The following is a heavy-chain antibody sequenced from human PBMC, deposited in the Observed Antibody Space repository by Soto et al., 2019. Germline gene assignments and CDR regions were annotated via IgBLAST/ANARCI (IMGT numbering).Heavy chain of an antibody. D-gene: IGHD2-2*01. Sequence: HPGGSLRLSCAASGFTFSSYWMSWVRQAPGKGLEWVANIKQDGSEKYYVDSVKGRFTISRDNAKNSLYLQMNSLRAEDTAVYYCAKEWGYCISTSCPDPYYYYGMDVWGQGTTVTVSS. J-gene: IGHJ6*02. CDR3: AKEWGYCISTSCPDPYYYYGMDV. CDR1: GFTFSSYW. CDR2: IKQDGSEK. V-gene: IGHV3-7*01.